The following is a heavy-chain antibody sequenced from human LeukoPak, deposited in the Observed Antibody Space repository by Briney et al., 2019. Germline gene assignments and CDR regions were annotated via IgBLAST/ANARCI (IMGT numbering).Heavy chain of an antibody. J-gene: IGHJ4*02. V-gene: IGHV3-30*02. CDR3: AKGTGSESFLVDY. CDR2: MRHDGSKK. D-gene: IGHD3-10*01. Sequence: GGALRLSCVASGFSFISYVMHWGRQAPRKGLEGVAFMRHDGSKKYYADSGQYRFIISTDNSTNTLYLQMNALRTEDTAVYFCAKGTGSESFLVDYWGQGTLVTVSS. CDR1: GFSFISYV.